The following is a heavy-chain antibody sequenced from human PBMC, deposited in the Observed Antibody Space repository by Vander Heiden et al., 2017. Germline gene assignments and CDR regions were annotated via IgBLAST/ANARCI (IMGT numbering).Heavy chain of an antibody. CDR2: ITYDGSNK. CDR3: AGDDDSSGSLFDY. D-gene: IGHD3-22*01. Sequence: QVQLVQSGAGVVQPGRSLRLPCAASGFTFSSYAMHWVRQAPGKGLEWVAVITYDGSNKYSADSVKGRFTISRDNSKNTLYLQMNSLRAEDTAVYYCAGDDDSSGSLFDYWGQGTLVTVSS. CDR1: GFTFSSYA. V-gene: IGHV3-30-3*01. J-gene: IGHJ4*02.